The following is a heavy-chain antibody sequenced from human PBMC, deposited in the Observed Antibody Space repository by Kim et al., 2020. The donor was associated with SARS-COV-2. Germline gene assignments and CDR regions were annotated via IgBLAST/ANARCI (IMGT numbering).Heavy chain of an antibody. D-gene: IGHD3-22*01. V-gene: IGHV4-59*01. Sequence: SETLSLTCTVSGGSISSYYWSWIRQPPGKGLEWIGYIYYSGSTNYNPSLKSRVTISVDTSKNQFSLKLSSVTAADTAVYYCARTRESIYYYDSSGYYFDYWGQGTLVTVSS. CDR1: GGSISSYY. CDR3: ARTRESIYYYDSSGYYFDY. J-gene: IGHJ4*02. CDR2: IYYSGST.